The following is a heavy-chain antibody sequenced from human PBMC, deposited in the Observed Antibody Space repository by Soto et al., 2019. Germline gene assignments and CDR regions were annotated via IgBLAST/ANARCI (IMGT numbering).Heavy chain of an antibody. V-gene: IGHV3-74*01. CDR1: GFTFSSYW. J-gene: IGHJ1*01. CDR3: AREYYSSGTH. D-gene: IGHD3-10*01. Sequence: EVQLVESGGGLVQPGGSLRLSCAASGFTFSSYWMQWVRQVPGGGLMWVSSISENGGITAYADSVTGRFTISTDNAKNTLYLQMNGLRFEDTAIYYCAREYYSSGTHWGQGTLVTVST. CDR2: ISENGGIT.